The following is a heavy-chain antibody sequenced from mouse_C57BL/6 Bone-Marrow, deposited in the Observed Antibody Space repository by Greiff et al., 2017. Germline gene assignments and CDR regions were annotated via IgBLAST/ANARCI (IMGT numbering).Heavy chain of an antibody. D-gene: IGHD2-3*01. CDR3: ARRYDGYYIYAMDY. CDR2: INPYNGGT. V-gene: IGHV1-19*01. J-gene: IGHJ4*01. CDR1: GYTFTDYY. Sequence: EVQLQQSGPVLVKPGASVKMSCKASGYTFTDYYMNWVKQSHGKSLEWIGVINPYNGGTSYNQKFKGKATLTVDKSSSTAYMELNSLTSEDSAVYYCARRYDGYYIYAMDYWGQGTSVTVSS.